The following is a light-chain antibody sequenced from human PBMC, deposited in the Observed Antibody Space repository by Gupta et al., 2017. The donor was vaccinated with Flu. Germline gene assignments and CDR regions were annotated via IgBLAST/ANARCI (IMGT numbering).Light chain of an antibody. CDR3: QQDYSSPRT. J-gene: IGKJ4*01. Sequence: DIVMTQSPDSLAVSLGERATINCKSSQSGLYSSNNKNYLAWYQQKPGQPPKLLIYWASTRESGVPDRFSGSGSGTEFTLTISSLQAEDVAVYYCQQDYSSPRTFGGGTKVEIK. CDR2: WAS. V-gene: IGKV4-1*01. CDR1: QSGLYSSNNKNY.